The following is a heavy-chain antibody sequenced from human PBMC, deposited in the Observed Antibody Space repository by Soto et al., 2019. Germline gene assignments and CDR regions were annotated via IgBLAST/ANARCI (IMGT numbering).Heavy chain of an antibody. Sequence: QVQLVQSGAEVKKPGASVKVSCKASGYTFTSYYMHWVRQAPGQGLEWMGIINPSGGSTSYAQKFQGRVTMTRDTSTSTVYMELSSLRSEDTAVYYCARNYDSSGHTPDAFDIWGQGTMVTVSS. V-gene: IGHV1-46*01. J-gene: IGHJ3*02. CDR3: ARNYDSSGHTPDAFDI. CDR1: GYTFTSYY. D-gene: IGHD3-22*01. CDR2: INPSGGST.